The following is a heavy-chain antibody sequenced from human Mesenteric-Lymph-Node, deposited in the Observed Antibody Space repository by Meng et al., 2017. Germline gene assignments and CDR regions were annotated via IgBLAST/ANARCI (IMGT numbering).Heavy chain of an antibody. CDR3: ARGGSYSFDY. CDR1: GDSVSSNTAA. J-gene: IGHJ4*02. V-gene: IGHV6-1*01. D-gene: IGHD1-26*01. Sequence: SETLSLTCAIPGDSVSSNTAAWNWSRQSPSRGLEWLGRTYYRSRWYSYYAVPVKSRINITPDTSKNQVSLQLNSVTPEDTAIYYCARGGSYSFDYWGQGTLVTVSS. CDR2: TYYRSRWYS.